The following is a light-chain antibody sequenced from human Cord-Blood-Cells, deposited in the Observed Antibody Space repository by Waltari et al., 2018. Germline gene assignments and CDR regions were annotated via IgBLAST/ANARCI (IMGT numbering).Light chain of an antibody. Sequence: DIQMTQSPSSLSASVGDRVTITCQASQDISIYLNWYQQKPGKAPKLLIYDASNLETGVPSRFSGSGSGTDFTFTISSLQPEDIATYYCQQYDNLQLTFGGGTKVEIK. CDR2: DAS. CDR1: QDISIY. V-gene: IGKV1-33*01. J-gene: IGKJ4*01. CDR3: QQYDNLQLT.